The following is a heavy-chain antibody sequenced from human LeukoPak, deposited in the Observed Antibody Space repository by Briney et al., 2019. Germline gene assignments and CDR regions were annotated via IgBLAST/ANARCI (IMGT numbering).Heavy chain of an antibody. V-gene: IGHV4-59*01. J-gene: IGHJ4*02. CDR1: GDSISSYY. CDR3: ARAGKNSRSYAY. CDR2: TSHSGST. Sequence: SETLSLTCIVSGDSISSYYWSWIRQPPGKGLEWIGYTSHSGSTNSNPSLKSRVTISVDTSKNQFSLTLSSVTAADTAMYYCARAGKNSRSYAYWGQGTLVTVSS. D-gene: IGHD3-10*01.